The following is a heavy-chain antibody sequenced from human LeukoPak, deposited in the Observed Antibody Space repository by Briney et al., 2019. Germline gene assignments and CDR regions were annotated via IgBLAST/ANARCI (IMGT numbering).Heavy chain of an antibody. Sequence: GGSLRLSCAASGFTFSSYSMNWVRQAPGKGLEWVAFIRYDGSNKYYADSVKGRFTISRDNSKNTLYLQMNSLRAEDTAVYYCAKDSTSYYYGSGSYLIDYWGQGTLVTVSS. D-gene: IGHD3-10*01. CDR1: GFTFSSYS. CDR3: AKDSTSYYYGSGSYLIDY. J-gene: IGHJ4*02. CDR2: IRYDGSNK. V-gene: IGHV3-30*02.